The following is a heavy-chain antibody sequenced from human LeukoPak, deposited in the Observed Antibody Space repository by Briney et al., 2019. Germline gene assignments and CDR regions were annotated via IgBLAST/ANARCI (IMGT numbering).Heavy chain of an antibody. CDR1: GFTFSSYA. CDR3: ARDPIAVAGKFDY. J-gene: IGHJ4*02. Sequence: PGRSLRLSCAASGFTFSSYAMHWVRQAPGKGLEWVAVISYDGSNKYYADSVKGRFTISRDNSKNTLYLQMNSLRAEDTAVYYCARDPIAVAGKFDYWGQGTLVTVSS. D-gene: IGHD6-13*01. CDR2: ISYDGSNK. V-gene: IGHV3-30*04.